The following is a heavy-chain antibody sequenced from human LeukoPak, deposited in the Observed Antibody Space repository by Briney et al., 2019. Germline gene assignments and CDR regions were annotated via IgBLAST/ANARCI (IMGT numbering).Heavy chain of an antibody. CDR3: ARDLEAARPMGFDP. V-gene: IGHV1-2*02. D-gene: IGHD6-6*01. CDR2: INPNSGGT. CDR1: GYTFTGYY. Sequence: GASVKVSCKASGYTFTGYYMHWVRQAPGQGLEWMGWINPNSGGTNYAQKFQGRVTMTRDTSISTAYMELSRLRSDDTAVYYCARDLEAARPMGFDPWGQGTLVTVSS. J-gene: IGHJ5*02.